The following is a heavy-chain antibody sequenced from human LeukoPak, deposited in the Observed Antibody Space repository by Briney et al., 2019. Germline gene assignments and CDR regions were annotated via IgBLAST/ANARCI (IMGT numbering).Heavy chain of an antibody. CDR3: ANSLYSSSWTSGY. CDR2: ISSSGSTT. D-gene: IGHD6-13*01. Sequence: GGSLRLSCAASGFTFNSYSVNWVRQAPGKGLEWVSYISSSGSTTYYADSVKGRFTISRDNSKNTLYLQMNSLRAEDTAVYYCANSLYSSSWTSGYWGQGTLVTVSS. V-gene: IGHV3-48*01. CDR1: GFTFNSYS. J-gene: IGHJ4*02.